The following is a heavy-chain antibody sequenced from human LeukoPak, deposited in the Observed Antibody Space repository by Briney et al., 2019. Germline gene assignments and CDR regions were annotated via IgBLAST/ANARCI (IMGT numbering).Heavy chain of an antibody. V-gene: IGHV3-7*01. Sequence: GGSLRLSCAASGFTFSTYWMSWVRQAPGKGLEWVANINQGGSEKYYVDSVKGRFTISRDNAKNSLDLQVSSLRVEDTAVYLCARGYCSGGSCYGGGFDYWGQGTLVTVSS. J-gene: IGHJ4*02. D-gene: IGHD2-15*01. CDR1: GFTFSTYW. CDR2: INQGGSEK. CDR3: ARGYCSGGSCYGGGFDY.